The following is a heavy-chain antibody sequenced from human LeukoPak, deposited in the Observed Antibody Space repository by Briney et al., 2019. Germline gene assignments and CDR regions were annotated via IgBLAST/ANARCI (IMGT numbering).Heavy chain of an antibody. Sequence: GGSLRLSCAASGFTFSSYWMSWVRQAPGKGLEWVANIKQDGSEKYYVDSVKGRFTISRDNAKNSLYLQMNSLRAEDTAVYYCARGVGILTGYWPSWFDPWGQGTLVTVSS. CDR2: IKQDGSEK. D-gene: IGHD3-9*01. J-gene: IGHJ5*02. CDR3: ARGVGILTGYWPSWFDP. V-gene: IGHV3-7*01. CDR1: GFTFSSYW.